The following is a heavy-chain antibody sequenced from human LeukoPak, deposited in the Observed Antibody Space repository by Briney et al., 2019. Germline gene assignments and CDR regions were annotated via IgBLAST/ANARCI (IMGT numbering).Heavy chain of an antibody. V-gene: IGHV4-30-2*03. D-gene: IGHD3-22*01. CDR2: IYYSGTT. CDR3: ARQKRSSGPYDY. J-gene: IGHJ4*02. CDR1: GGSISSGSYS. Sequence: PSQTLSLTCTVSGGSISSGSYSWSWIRQPAGKGLEWIGNIYYSGTTYYTPSLKSRVTMSVDTSKNQFSLKLSSVTAADTAVYYCARQKRSSGPYDYWGQGTLVTVSS.